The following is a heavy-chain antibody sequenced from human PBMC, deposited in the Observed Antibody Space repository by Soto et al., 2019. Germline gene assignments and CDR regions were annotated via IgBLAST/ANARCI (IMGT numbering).Heavy chain of an antibody. D-gene: IGHD2-2*01. CDR1: GGSISSYY. CDR3: ARDCISTRCPGAFDI. J-gene: IGHJ3*02. Sequence: QVQLQESGPGLVKPSETLSLTCTVSGGSISSYYWSWIRQPPGKGLEWIGYIYHSGSTHYNPSLKSRVTISVDTSRNQFSLKLSSVTAADTAGYYCARDCISTRCPGAFDIWGQGTMVTVSS. CDR2: IYHSGST. V-gene: IGHV4-59*01.